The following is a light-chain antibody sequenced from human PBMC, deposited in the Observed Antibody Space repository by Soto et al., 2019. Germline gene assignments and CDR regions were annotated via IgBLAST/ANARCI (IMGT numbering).Light chain of an antibody. CDR3: QSYDSSIWV. V-gene: IGLV2-14*01. CDR2: EVS. Sequence: QSALTQPASVSGSPGQSITISCTGTSSDVGGYNYVSWYQQHPGKAPKLMIYEVSNRPSGVSNRFSGSIDSSSNSASLTISGLKTEDEADYYCQSYDSSIWVFGGGTKLTVL. CDR1: SSDVGGYNY. J-gene: IGLJ3*02.